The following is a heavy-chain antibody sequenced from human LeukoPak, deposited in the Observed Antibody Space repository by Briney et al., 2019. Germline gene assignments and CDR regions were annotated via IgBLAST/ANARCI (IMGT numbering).Heavy chain of an antibody. CDR3: ARTRYYDSSGYLSGAFGI. J-gene: IGHJ3*02. Sequence: PSETLSLTCAVYGGSFSGYYWSWIRQPPGKGLEWIGYIYYSGSTNYNPSLKSRVTISVDTSKNQFSLKLSSVTAADTAVYYCARTRYYDSSGYLSGAFGIWGQGTMVTVSS. V-gene: IGHV4-59*08. CDR2: IYYSGST. CDR1: GGSFSGYY. D-gene: IGHD3-22*01.